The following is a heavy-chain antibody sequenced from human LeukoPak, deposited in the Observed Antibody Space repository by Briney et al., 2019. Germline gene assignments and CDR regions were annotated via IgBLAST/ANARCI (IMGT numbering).Heavy chain of an antibody. Sequence: GGSLRLSCAASGFTFSSYSMNWVRQAPGKGLEWVSSISSSSSYIYYADSVKGRFTISRDNAKNSLYLQMNSLRAEDTAVYYCARGYRSSTSCLADWGQGTLVTVSS. J-gene: IGHJ4*02. D-gene: IGHD2-2*01. CDR2: ISSSSSYI. CDR3: ARGYRSSTSCLAD. V-gene: IGHV3-21*01. CDR1: GFTFSSYS.